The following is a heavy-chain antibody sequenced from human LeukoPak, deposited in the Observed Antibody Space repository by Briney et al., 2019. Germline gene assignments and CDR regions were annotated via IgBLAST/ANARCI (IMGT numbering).Heavy chain of an antibody. D-gene: IGHD4-17*01. CDR2: INEDGSEK. CDR3: ATLHDYGDYTIDY. Sequence: GGSLRLSCAASGFTFSRNWMSWVRQAPGKGLEWVANINEDGSEKNYVDSVKGRFTISRDNAKNSLYLQMHSLRAEDSAVYYCATLHDYGDYTIDYWGQGTLVTVSS. J-gene: IGHJ4*02. CDR1: GFTFSRNW. V-gene: IGHV3-7*01.